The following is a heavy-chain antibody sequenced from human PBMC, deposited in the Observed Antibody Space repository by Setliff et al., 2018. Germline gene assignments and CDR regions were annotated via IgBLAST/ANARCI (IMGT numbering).Heavy chain of an antibody. CDR1: GGSISSGSYY. CDR3: AREGGGSGWTPDS. D-gene: IGHD6-19*01. CDR2: IYYNGRS. Sequence: SETLSLTCTVSGGSISSGSYYWSWIRQSPGKGLEWIGFIYYNGRSDHNPSFQSRVTMSVGRSKNQFSLNLRAMTAADTAVYYCAREGGGSGWTPDSWGQGTLVTVSS. V-gene: IGHV4-61*01. J-gene: IGHJ4*02.